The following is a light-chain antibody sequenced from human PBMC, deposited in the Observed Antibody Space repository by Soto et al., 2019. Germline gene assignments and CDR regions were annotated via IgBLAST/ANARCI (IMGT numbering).Light chain of an antibody. Sequence: QSALTQPASVSGSPGQSITISCTGTSSDIGAYDYVSWYQQHPGKAPKLIIFEVSNRPSGVSSRFSGSKSGNTASLTISGLQAEDEADYYCNSYTNTNTLYVFGTGTKLTVL. CDR3: NSYTNTNTLYV. J-gene: IGLJ1*01. CDR2: EVS. V-gene: IGLV2-14*01. CDR1: SSDIGAYDY.